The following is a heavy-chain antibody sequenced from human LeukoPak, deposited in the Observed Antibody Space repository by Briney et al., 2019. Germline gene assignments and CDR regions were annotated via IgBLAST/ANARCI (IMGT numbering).Heavy chain of an antibody. Sequence: GGSLRLSCAASAFTVSNNYMTWLRQAPGKGLEWVSTIYSSGDTYSADSMKGRFSVSRDNFDNMLFLQMNNLTGEDTAVYYCARGYGGNYFDYWGQGTLVTVSS. CDR2: IYSSGDT. CDR1: AFTVSNNY. CDR3: ARGYGGNYFDY. V-gene: IGHV3-53*01. D-gene: IGHD4-23*01. J-gene: IGHJ4*02.